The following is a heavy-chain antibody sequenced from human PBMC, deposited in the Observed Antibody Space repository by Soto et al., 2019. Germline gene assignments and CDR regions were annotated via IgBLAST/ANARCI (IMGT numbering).Heavy chain of an antibody. V-gene: IGHV4-34*01. CDR2: INHSGST. CDR1: GGSFSGYY. D-gene: IGHD3-9*01. Sequence: SETLSLTCAVYGGSFSGYYWSWIRQPPGKGLEWIGEINHSGSTNYNPSLKSRVTISVDTSKNQFSLKLSSVTAADTAVYYCAKVTGHYPWGFDFWGRGTLVTVSS. J-gene: IGHJ4*02. CDR3: AKVTGHYPWGFDF.